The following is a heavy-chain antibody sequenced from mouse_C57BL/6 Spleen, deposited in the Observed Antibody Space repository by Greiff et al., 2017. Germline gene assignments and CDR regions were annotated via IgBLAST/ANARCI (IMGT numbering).Heavy chain of an antibody. CDR1: GYSITSGYY. V-gene: IGHV3-6*01. CDR2: ISYDGSN. CDR3: ARGVITTVVAFYYFDY. Sequence: EVKVEESGPGLVKPSQSLSLTCSVTGYSITSGYYWNWIRQFPGNKLEWMGYISYDGSNNYNPSLKNRISITRDTSKNQFFLKLNSVTTEDTATYYCARGVITTVVAFYYFDYWGQGTTLTVSS. J-gene: IGHJ2*01. D-gene: IGHD1-1*01.